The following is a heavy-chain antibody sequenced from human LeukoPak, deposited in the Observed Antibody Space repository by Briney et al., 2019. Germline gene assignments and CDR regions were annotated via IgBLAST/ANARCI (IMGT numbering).Heavy chain of an antibody. Sequence: SETLSLTCTVSGGSISSYYWSWIRQPPGKGLEWIGYIYYSGSTNYNPSLKSRVTISVDTSKNQFSLKLSSVTAADTAVYYCARNVQYYYDSSGYYYPVWFDPWGQGTLVTVSS. J-gene: IGHJ5*02. D-gene: IGHD3-22*01. CDR3: ARNVQYYYDSSGYYYPVWFDP. V-gene: IGHV4-59*01. CDR2: IYYSGST. CDR1: GGSISSYY.